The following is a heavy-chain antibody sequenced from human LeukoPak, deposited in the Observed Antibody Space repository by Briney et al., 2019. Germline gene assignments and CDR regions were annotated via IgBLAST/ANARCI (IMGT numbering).Heavy chain of an antibody. J-gene: IGHJ4*02. CDR3: ATPGGYYDSSGYRY. CDR1: GYTFTSYY. Sequence: ASVKVSCKASGYTFTSYYMHWVRQAPGQGLEWMGWINPNSGGTNYAQKFQGRVTMTRDTSSSTAYMELSSLRSADTAVYYCATPGGYYDSSGYRYWGQGTLVTVSS. CDR2: INPNSGGT. V-gene: IGHV1-2*02. D-gene: IGHD3-22*01.